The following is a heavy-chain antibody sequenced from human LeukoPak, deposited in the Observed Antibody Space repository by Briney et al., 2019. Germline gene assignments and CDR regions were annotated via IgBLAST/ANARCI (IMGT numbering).Heavy chain of an antibody. J-gene: IGHJ4*02. CDR3: ARGGVYSSSAPDY. CDR1: GFTFSSYW. Sequence: GGSLRLSCAASGFTFSSYWMHWVRQAPGKGLVWVSRINSDGSSTSYADSVKGRFTISRDNAKNTLYLRMNSLRAEDTAVYSCARGGVYSSSAPDYWGQGTLVTVSS. D-gene: IGHD6-6*01. V-gene: IGHV3-74*01. CDR2: INSDGSST.